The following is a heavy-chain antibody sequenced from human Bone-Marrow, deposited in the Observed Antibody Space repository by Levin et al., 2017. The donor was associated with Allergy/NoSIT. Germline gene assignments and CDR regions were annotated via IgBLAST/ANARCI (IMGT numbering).Heavy chain of an antibody. CDR1: GYTRSDLH. D-gene: IGHD3-10*01. Sequence: GESLKISCKISGYTRSDLHIHWVRHSPGKGLEWMGGFDPDDGDTLYAKNFRDRVTMTEDTSTDTAYMDLRQLKSDDTATYYCTTVFRHAGRWFGYDFDVWGQGSLVTVSA. CDR3: TTVFRHAGRWFGYDFDV. CDR2: FDPDDGDT. J-gene: IGHJ4*02. V-gene: IGHV1-24*01.